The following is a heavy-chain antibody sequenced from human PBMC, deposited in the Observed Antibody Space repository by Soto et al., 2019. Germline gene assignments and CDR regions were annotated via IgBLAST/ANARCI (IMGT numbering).Heavy chain of an antibody. D-gene: IGHD3-10*01. CDR2: IYYIGST. CDR1: GDSITNSNYY. J-gene: IGHJ5*02. V-gene: IGHV4-39*01. CDR3: AGRNSLASVLLNFRASSTYNWTDP. Sequence: SETLYLTCTVSGDSITNSNYYWGWFRQPPGKGLEWIASIYYIGSTYYNPSLKSRVTISVDTSNNQFSLNLNSVTASDTAVYYCAGRNSLASVLLNFRASSTYNWTDPWRPGPLVTVS.